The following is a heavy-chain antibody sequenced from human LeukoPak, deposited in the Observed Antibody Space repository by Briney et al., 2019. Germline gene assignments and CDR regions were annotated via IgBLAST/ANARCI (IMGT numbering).Heavy chain of an antibody. CDR3: ARDSVGYCSSTSCPYYYYGMDV. Sequence: ASETLSLTCTVSGGSISSYYWSWIRHPPGKGLEWIGYIYYSGSTNYNPSLKSRDTISVDTSKNQFSLKLSSVTAADTAVYYCARDSVGYCSSTSCPYYYYGMDVWGKGTTVTVSS. V-gene: IGHV4-59*01. J-gene: IGHJ6*04. CDR1: GGSISSYY. CDR2: IYYSGST. D-gene: IGHD2-2*01.